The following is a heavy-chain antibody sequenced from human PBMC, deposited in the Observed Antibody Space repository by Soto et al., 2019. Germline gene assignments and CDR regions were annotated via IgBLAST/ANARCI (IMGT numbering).Heavy chain of an antibody. D-gene: IGHD3-3*01. CDR1: GFTFSSYA. V-gene: IGHV3-23*01. CDR3: AKIRNHGFWSGYSDHYYYYGMDV. CDR2: ISGSGGST. Sequence: PXGSLRLSCSAAGFTFSSYAMSWVRQAPGKGLDWVSAISGSGGSTYYADSVKGRFTISRDNSKNTLYLQMNSLRAEDTAVYYCAKIRNHGFWSGYSDHYYYYGMDVWGQGTTVTV. J-gene: IGHJ6*02.